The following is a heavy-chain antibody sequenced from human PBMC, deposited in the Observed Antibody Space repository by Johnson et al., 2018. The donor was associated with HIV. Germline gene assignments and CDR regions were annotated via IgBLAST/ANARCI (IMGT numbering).Heavy chain of an antibody. Sequence: VQLVESGGGVVQPGRSLRLSCAASGFTFSSYALHWVRQAPGKGLEWVAVIYSVGSTYNADSVKGRFTISRDNSKNTLYLQMNSLRAGDTAVYYCARAVGVWGDQLGFDIWGQGTMVTVSS. V-gene: IGHV3-30*14. CDR3: ARAVGVWGDQLGFDI. D-gene: IGHD3-16*01. CDR2: IYSVGST. J-gene: IGHJ3*02. CDR1: GFTFSSYA.